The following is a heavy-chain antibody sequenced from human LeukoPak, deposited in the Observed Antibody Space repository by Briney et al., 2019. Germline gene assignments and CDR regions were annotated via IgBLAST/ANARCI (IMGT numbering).Heavy chain of an antibody. CDR1: GGSISNYY. V-gene: IGHV4-59*01. CDR2: VFYNGNT. CDR3: ARNGAYGSGSYYPIDL. D-gene: IGHD3-10*01. Sequence: SETLSPTCTVAGGSISNYYWSWIRQPPGKGLGWIGYVFYNGNTNYNPPLKGQVTISLDTSRNHFSLKLPSVTAADTAVYHCARNGAYGSGSYYPIDLWGQGTLVTVSS. J-gene: IGHJ5*02.